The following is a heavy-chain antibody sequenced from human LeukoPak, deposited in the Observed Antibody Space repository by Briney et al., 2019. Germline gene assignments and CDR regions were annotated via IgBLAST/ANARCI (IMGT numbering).Heavy chain of an antibody. V-gene: IGHV3-7*01. J-gene: IGHJ4*02. D-gene: IGHD5-18*01. CDR3: ASLDATMVNGDY. CDR1: GFTFSSYW. Sequence: PGGPLRLSCVASGFTFSSYWMSWVRQAPGKGLEWVANIKEDGSEKNYVDSVKGRFTISRDNAKNSLYLQINSLRAEDTAVYYCASLDATMVNGDYWGQGTLVTVSS. CDR2: IKEDGSEK.